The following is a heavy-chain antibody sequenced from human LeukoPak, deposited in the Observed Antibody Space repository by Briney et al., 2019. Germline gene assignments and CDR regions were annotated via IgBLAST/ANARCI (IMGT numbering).Heavy chain of an antibody. CDR1: GFTFGDYA. CDR3: TSEGIAAAGDYFDY. J-gene: IGHJ4*02. V-gene: IGHV3-49*04. D-gene: IGHD6-13*01. Sequence: GGSLRLSCTASGFTFGDYAMSWVRQAPGKGLEWVGFIRSKAYGGTTEYAASVKGRFTISRDDSKSIAYLQMNSLKTEDTAVYYCTSEGIAAAGDYFDYWGQGTLVTVSS. CDR2: IRSKAYGGTT.